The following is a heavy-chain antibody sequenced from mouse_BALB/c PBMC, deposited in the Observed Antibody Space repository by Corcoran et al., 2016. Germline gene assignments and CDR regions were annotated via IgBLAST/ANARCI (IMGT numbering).Heavy chain of an antibody. V-gene: IGHV1S136*01. J-gene: IGHJ4*01. CDR1: GYTFTSYV. CDR2: INPHNDGT. Sequence: EVQLQQSGHELVKPGASVKMSCKASGYTFTSYVMHWVKQKPGQGLEWIGYINPHNDGTKYNEKFKGKATLTSDKSSSTAYMELSSLTSEDSAVYYCARHYYRYDGAMDYWGQGTSVTVSS. CDR3: ARHYYRYDGAMDY. D-gene: IGHD2-14*01.